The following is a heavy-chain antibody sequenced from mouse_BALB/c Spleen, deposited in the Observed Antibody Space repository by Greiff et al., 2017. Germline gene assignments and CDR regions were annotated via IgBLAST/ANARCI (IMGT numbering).Heavy chain of an antibody. V-gene: IGHV1S81*02. Sequence: QVQLQQSGAELVKPGASVKLSCKASGYTFTSYYMYWVKQRPGQGLEWIGEINPSNGGTNFNEKFKSKATLTVDKSSSTAYMQLSSLTSEDSAVYYCTRSGTYYRYGVGYAMDDWGQGTSVTVSS. CDR3: TRSGTYYRYGVGYAMDD. CDR1: GYTFTSYY. CDR2: INPSNGGT. D-gene: IGHD2-14*01. J-gene: IGHJ4*01.